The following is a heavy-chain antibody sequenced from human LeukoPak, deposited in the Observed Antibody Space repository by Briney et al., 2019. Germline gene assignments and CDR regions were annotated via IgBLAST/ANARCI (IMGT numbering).Heavy chain of an antibody. CDR2: VYYSGST. CDR1: GGSISSGGYY. V-gene: IGHV4-31*03. Sequence: SETLSLTCTVSGGSISSGGYYWSWIRQHPGKGLEWIGYVYYSGSTYYNPSLKSRVTISVDTSKNQFSLKLSSVTAADTAVYYCARVGGYYYDSSGYYPFDYWGQGTLVTVSS. CDR3: ARVGGYYYDSSGYYPFDY. J-gene: IGHJ4*02. D-gene: IGHD3-22*01.